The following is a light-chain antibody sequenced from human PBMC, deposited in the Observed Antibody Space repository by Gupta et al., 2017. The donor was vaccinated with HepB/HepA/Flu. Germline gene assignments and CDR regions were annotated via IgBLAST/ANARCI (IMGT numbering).Light chain of an antibody. V-gene: IGKV1-39*01. CDR2: AAS. J-gene: IGKJ4*01. CDR3: QQSYSTPLT. CDR1: QSISTF. Sequence: IQLTQSPSSLSASAGDRVTITCRASQSISTFFNWYQQKPGKAPKLLIYAASSLQSGVPSRFSGSGSGTDFTLTISSLQPEDFATYYCQQSYSTPLTFGGGTKVEI.